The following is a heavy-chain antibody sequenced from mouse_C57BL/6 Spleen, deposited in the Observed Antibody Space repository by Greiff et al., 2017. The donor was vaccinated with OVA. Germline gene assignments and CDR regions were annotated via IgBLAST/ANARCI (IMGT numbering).Heavy chain of an antibody. D-gene: IGHD2-5*01. CDR1: GYTFTSYW. J-gene: IGHJ4*01. CDR2: IDPSDSET. CDR3: ARTYYSNYVYYAMDY. Sequence: QVQLKQPGAELVRPGSSVKLSCKASGYTFTSYWMHWVKQRPIQGLEWIGNIDPSDSETHYNQKFKDKATLTVDKSSSTAYMQLSSLTSEDSAVYYCARTYYSNYVYYAMDYWGQGTSVTVSS. V-gene: IGHV1-52*01.